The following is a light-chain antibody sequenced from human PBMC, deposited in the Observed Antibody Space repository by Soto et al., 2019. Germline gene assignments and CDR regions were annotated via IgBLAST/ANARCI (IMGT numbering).Light chain of an antibody. CDR1: SSDVGGNTY. CDR3: SSYTASTTPLYV. Sequence: ALTQPASVSGSPGQSISMSCTGTSSDVGGNTYVSWYQQHPGKAPKLLIYEVSHRPSGVSPRFSGSKSGNTASLTISGLQVEDEADYYCSSYTASTTPLYVFGTGTKLTVL. CDR2: EVS. J-gene: IGLJ1*01. V-gene: IGLV2-14*01.